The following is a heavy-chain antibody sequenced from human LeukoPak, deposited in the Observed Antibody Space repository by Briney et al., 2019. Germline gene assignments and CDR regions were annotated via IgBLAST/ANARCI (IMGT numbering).Heavy chain of an antibody. D-gene: IGHD4-11*01. CDR3: ARDWPTVIADF. V-gene: IGHV3-11*01. CDR1: GFTFSNPY. Sequence: GGSLRLSCAGSGFTFSNPYMSWVRQPPGKGLEWVSYISSSGSSTVYADSVKGRFTISRDNAKNLVYQQLNSLRSDDTAVYYCARDWPTVIADFWGQGTLVTVSS. J-gene: IGHJ1*01. CDR2: ISSSGSST.